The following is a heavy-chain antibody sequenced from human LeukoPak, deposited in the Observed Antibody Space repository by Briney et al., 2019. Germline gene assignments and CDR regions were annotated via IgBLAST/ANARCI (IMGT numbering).Heavy chain of an antibody. CDR1: GGSFSGYF. V-gene: IGHV4-34*01. CDR2: INHSGST. D-gene: IGHD2-15*01. J-gene: IGHJ4*02. CDR3: ARRTVADYSDYFDF. Sequence: PSETLSLTCAVYGGSFSGYFWSWIRQSPGKGLEWIGEINHSGSTNYNPSLKSRVTISVDTSKNQFSLKLNSVTAADTAVYYCARRTVADYSDYFDFWGQGTLVTVSS.